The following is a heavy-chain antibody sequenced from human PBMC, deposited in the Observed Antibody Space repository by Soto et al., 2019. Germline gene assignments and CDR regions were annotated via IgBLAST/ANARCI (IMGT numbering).Heavy chain of an antibody. CDR1: GGTFSSYA. D-gene: IGHD3-22*01. CDR2: IIPIFGTA. CDR3: ARETMIVVVTSPNAFDI. J-gene: IGHJ3*02. Sequence: QAQLVQSGAEVKKPGSSVKVSCKASGGTFSSYAISWVRQAPGQGLEWMGGIIPIFGTANYAQKFQGRVTITADESTSTAYMELSSLRSEDTAVYYCARETMIVVVTSPNAFDIWGQGTMVTVSS. V-gene: IGHV1-69*12.